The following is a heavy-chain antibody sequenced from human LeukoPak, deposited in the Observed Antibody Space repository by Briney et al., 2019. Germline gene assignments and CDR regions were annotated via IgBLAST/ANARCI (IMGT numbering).Heavy chain of an antibody. CDR3: AKFQANYYDSSGYGCFDY. V-gene: IGHV3-23*01. Sequence: PGGSLRLSCAASGFTFSSYAMSWVRQAPGKGLEWVSAISGSGGSTYYADSVEGRFTISRDNSKNTLYLQMNSLRAEDTAVYYCAKFQANYYDSSGYGCFDYWGQGVLVTVSS. D-gene: IGHD3-22*01. CDR2: ISGSGGST. J-gene: IGHJ4*02. CDR1: GFTFSSYA.